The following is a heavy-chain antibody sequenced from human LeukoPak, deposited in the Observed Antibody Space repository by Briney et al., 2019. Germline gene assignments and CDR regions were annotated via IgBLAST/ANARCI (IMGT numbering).Heavy chain of an antibody. J-gene: IGHJ4*02. Sequence: GGSLRLSCAASGFTFDDYAMHWVRQAPGKGLEWVSLISKDGGSTYYTDSVKGRFTISRDNSKNSLYLQMNSLRTEDTALYYCAKVLWFGELLDGGGFDYWGQGTLVTVSS. D-gene: IGHD3-10*01. CDR2: ISKDGGST. CDR1: GFTFDDYA. CDR3: AKVLWFGELLDGGGFDY. V-gene: IGHV3-43*02.